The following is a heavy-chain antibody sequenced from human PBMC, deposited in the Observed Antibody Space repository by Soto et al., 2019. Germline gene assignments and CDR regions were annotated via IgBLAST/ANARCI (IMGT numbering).Heavy chain of an antibody. CDR3: AKVSANNSSSWYFDY. V-gene: IGHV6-1*01. J-gene: IGHJ4*02. D-gene: IGHD6-13*01. Sequence: PSQTISLTCVTSGASVTSNSDAWNRIRGCPSRVLGWLGRTYHRSKWYNDYALSVKSRITINPDTSQNQFSLQLNSVTPEDTAVDYCAKVSANNSSSWYFDYWGQGTLV. CDR2: TYHRSKWYN. CDR1: GASVTSNSDA.